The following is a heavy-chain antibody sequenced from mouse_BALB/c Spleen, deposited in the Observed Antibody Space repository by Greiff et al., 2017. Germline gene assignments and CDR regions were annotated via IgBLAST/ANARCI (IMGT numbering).Heavy chain of an antibody. CDR3: AREGVYDGPYAMDY. CDR2: INPSTGYT. Sequence: VQLQESGAELAKPGASVKMSCKASGYTFTSYWMHWVKQRPGQGLEWIGYINPSTGYTEYNQKFKDKATLTADKSSSTAYMQLSSLTSEDSAVYYCAREGVYDGPYAMDYWGQGTSVTVSS. V-gene: IGHV1-7*01. J-gene: IGHJ4*01. CDR1: GYTFTSYW. D-gene: IGHD2-3*01.